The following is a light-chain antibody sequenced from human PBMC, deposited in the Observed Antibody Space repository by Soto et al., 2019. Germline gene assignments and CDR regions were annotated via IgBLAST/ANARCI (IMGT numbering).Light chain of an antibody. CDR1: QSVSSN. CDR3: QQYNSWPAWT. Sequence: VMTQSPATLSVSPGERATLSCRASQSVSSNLAWYQQNPDQAPRPLIYGASTRATGIPARFTGSGSGTEITLTISSLQSADFAVYYCQQYNSWPAWTFGQGTKVDIK. CDR2: GAS. V-gene: IGKV3D-15*01. J-gene: IGKJ1*01.